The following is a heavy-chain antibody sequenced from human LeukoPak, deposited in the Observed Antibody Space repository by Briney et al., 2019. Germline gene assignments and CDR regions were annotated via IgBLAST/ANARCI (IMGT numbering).Heavy chain of an antibody. V-gene: IGHV1-69*05. CDR3: ARDLAPYYYDSSGYYHPPGDY. CDR2: IIPIFGTA. J-gene: IGHJ4*02. Sequence: SVKVSCKASGGTFSSYAISWVRQAPGQGLEWMGGIIPIFGTANYAQKFQGRVTMTRDMSTSTVYMELSSLRSEDTAVYYCARDLAPYYYDSSGYYHPPGDYWGQGTLVTVSS. D-gene: IGHD3-22*01. CDR1: GGTFSSYA.